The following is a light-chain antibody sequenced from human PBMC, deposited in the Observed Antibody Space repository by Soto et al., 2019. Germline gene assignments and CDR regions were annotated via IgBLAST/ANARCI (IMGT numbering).Light chain of an antibody. J-gene: IGKJ5*01. CDR2: DAS. CDR1: QSVGDY. CDR3: QQRSDWPPIT. V-gene: IGKV3-11*01. Sequence: TVLTQSPATLSLSPGERARLSCRASQSVGDYLAWYQQKPGQAPRLLIYDASNRAAGVPYRFRGSGSGTDFTLTISSVEPEDFGVYYCQQRSDWPPITFGQGTRLEIK.